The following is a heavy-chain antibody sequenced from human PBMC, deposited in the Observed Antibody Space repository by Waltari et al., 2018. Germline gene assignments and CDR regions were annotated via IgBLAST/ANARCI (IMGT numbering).Heavy chain of an antibody. D-gene: IGHD2-21*01. V-gene: IGHV5-51*01. CDR3: ARQVVAGAGWFDP. CDR1: GYCFPSYW. CDR2: IYPGDADT. Sequence: EVQLAQSGAEVKKPGESLKISCKGSGYCFPSYWYGWLRQMPGNGLDGMGIIYPGDADTRYSPSFQGQVTISADTSISTAYLQWSSLKASDTAMYYCARQVVAGAGWFDPWGQGTLVTVSS. J-gene: IGHJ5*02.